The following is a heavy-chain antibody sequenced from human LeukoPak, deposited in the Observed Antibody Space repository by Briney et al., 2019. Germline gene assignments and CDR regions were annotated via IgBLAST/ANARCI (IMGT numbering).Heavy chain of an antibody. Sequence: QPGGSLRLSCAASGFTFDDYAMHWVRQAPGKGLEWVSGISWNSGSIGYADSVKGRFTISRDNAKNSLYLQMDSLRADDTAFYYCAKSIAVALLSSLDAWGQGTLVTVS. J-gene: IGHJ5*02. D-gene: IGHD6-19*01. CDR3: AKSIAVALLSSLDA. CDR2: ISWNSGSI. V-gene: IGHV3-9*01. CDR1: GFTFDDYA.